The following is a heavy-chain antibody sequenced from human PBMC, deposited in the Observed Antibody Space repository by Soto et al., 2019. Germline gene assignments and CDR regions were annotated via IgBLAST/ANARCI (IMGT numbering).Heavy chain of an antibody. D-gene: IGHD6-6*01. Sequence: PGGSLRLSCAASGFTFRSYGMHWVRQAPGKGLEWVAVICDDGSNKYYADSVKGRFTISRDNSKNTLYLQMNSLRAEDTAVYYSAKAGSSHPFDYWGQGTLVTVSS. CDR2: ICDDGSNK. CDR1: GFTFRSYG. V-gene: IGHV3-33*06. J-gene: IGHJ4*02. CDR3: AKAGSSHPFDY.